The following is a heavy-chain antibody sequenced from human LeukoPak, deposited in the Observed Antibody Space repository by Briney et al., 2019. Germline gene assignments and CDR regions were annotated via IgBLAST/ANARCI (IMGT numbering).Heavy chain of an antibody. CDR1: GLTFSSYA. J-gene: IGHJ5*02. Sequence: PGGSLRLSCAASGLTFSSYAMRWVRQAPGKGLEWVSVISGSGYTTYYADSVKGRFTISRDNSKNTVYLQMNSLRAEDTAVYSCARIDDNNGYYQNDHWGQGTLVIVSS. CDR2: ISGSGYTT. CDR3: ARIDDNNGYYQNDH. D-gene: IGHD3-22*01. V-gene: IGHV3-23*01.